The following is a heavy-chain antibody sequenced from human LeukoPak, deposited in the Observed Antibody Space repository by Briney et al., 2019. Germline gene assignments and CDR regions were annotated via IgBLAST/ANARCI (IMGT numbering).Heavy chain of an antibody. CDR2: IYYSGSI. D-gene: IGHD6-13*01. J-gene: IGHJ6*03. Sequence: KTSETLSLTCTVSGGSISSYYWSWIRQPPGKGLEWIGYIYYSGSINHNPSLKSRVTISVDTSKNQFSLKLSSVTAADTAVYYCARVRGSGERYSSSPRRPYYYYYMDVWGKGTTVTVSS. CDR3: ARVRGSGERYSSSPRRPYYYYYMDV. CDR1: GGSISSYY. V-gene: IGHV4-59*01.